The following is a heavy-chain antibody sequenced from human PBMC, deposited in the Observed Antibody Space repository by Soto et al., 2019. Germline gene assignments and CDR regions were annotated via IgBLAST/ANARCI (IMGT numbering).Heavy chain of an antibody. Sequence: SETLSLTCTVSGGSISSGDYYWSWIRQPPGKGLEWIGYIYYSGSTYYIPSLKSRVTISVDTSKNQFSLKLSSVTAADTAVYYCARVYYYDSSGGNFDYWGQGTLVTVSS. CDR1: GGSISSGDYY. D-gene: IGHD3-22*01. CDR2: IYYSGST. CDR3: ARVYYYDSSGGNFDY. V-gene: IGHV4-30-4*01. J-gene: IGHJ4*02.